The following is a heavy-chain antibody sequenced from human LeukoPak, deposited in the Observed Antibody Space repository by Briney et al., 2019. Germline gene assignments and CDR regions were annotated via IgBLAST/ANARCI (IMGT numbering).Heavy chain of an antibody. Sequence: SVTVSFKASGGTFISYAISWVRQAPGQGLEWMGRIIPILGIANYAQKFQGRVTITADKSTSTAYMELSSLRSEDTAVYYCARDWTYYYDSSGYNFDYWGQGTLVTVSS. D-gene: IGHD3-22*01. CDR3: ARDWTYYYDSSGYNFDY. V-gene: IGHV1-69*04. CDR2: IIPILGIA. CDR1: GGTFISYA. J-gene: IGHJ4*02.